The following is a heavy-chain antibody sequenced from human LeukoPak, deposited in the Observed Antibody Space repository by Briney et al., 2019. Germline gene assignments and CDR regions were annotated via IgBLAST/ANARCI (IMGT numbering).Heavy chain of an antibody. CDR3: ARSSGWYYSGAFDI. D-gene: IGHD6-19*01. J-gene: IGHJ3*02. CDR2: IYYSGST. Sequence: SETLSLTCTVSGGSISSYYWSWIRQPPGKGLEWIGYIYYSGSTSYNPSLKSRVTISVDTSKNQFSLKLSSVTAADTAVYYCARSSGWYYSGAFDIWGQGTMVTVSS. V-gene: IGHV4-59*08. CDR1: GGSISSYY.